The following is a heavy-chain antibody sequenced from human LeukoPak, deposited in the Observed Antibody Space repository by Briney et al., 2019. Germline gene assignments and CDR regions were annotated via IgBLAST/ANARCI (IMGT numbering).Heavy chain of an antibody. Sequence: PSETLSLTCAVYGGSFSGYYWSWIRQPPGKGLEWIGEINHSGSTNYNPSLKSRVTISVDTSKNQFSLKLSSVTAADTAVYYCASLSIAARRNYWGQGILVTVSS. J-gene: IGHJ4*02. CDR2: INHSGST. V-gene: IGHV4-34*01. CDR3: ASLSIAARRNY. D-gene: IGHD6-6*01. CDR1: GGSFSGYY.